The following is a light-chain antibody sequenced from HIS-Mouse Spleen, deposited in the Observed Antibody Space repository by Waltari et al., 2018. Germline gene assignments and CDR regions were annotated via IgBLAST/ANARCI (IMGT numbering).Light chain of an antibody. CDR2: DGS. Sequence: QSALTQPASVSGSPGQSITISCTGTSSDVGGYNYVSWYQPHPGKAPKLMIYDGSNRPSGVSNRFSGSKSGNTASLTISGLQAEDEADYYCSSYTSSSTRVFGGGTKLTVL. J-gene: IGLJ3*02. V-gene: IGLV2-14*03. CDR1: SSDVGGYNY. CDR3: SSYTSSSTRV.